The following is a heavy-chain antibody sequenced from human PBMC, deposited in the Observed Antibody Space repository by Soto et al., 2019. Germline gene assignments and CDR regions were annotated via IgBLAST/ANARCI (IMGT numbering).Heavy chain of an antibody. D-gene: IGHD6-13*01. CDR3: ARVSIAAAGTRKNWGSFDY. V-gene: IGHV3-33*01. J-gene: IGHJ4*02. CDR1: GFTFSSYG. CDR2: IWYDGSNK. Sequence: GGSLRLSCAASGFTFSSYGMHWVRQAPGKGLEWVAVIWYDGSNKYYADSVKGRFTISRDNSKNTLYLQMNSLRAEDTAVYYCARVSIAAAGTRKNWGSFDYWGQGTLVTVSS.